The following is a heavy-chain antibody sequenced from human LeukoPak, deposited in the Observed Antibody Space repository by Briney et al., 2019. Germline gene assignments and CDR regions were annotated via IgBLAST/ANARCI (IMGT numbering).Heavy chain of an antibody. J-gene: IGHJ4*02. CDR1: GGSISSSSYY. D-gene: IGHD6-13*01. V-gene: IGHV4-39*01. Sequence: SEPLSLTCTVSGGSISSSSYYWGWLRPPPGKGLEWIGSIYYSGSTYYNPSLKSRVTISVDTSKNQCSLKLSSVTAADTAVYYYARLEEAAAGTRGGYYFDYWGQGTLVTVSS. CDR3: ARLEEAAAGTRGGYYFDY. CDR2: IYYSGST.